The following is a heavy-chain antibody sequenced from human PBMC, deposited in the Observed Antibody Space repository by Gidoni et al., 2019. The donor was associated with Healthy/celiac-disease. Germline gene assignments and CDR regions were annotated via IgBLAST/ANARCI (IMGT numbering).Heavy chain of an antibody. J-gene: IGHJ6*02. Sequence: QVQLVQSGAEVKKHGSSVRVSCKAPGGTLSIYAISWVRQAPGPGLEWMGRIIPILGIAHYAQKFQGRVTITADKSTSTAYMELSSLRSEDTAVYYCILAAAGTWYYYYGMDVWGQGTTVTVSS. CDR3: ILAAAGTWYYYYGMDV. D-gene: IGHD6-13*01. CDR2: IIPILGIA. V-gene: IGHV1-69*04. CDR1: GGTLSIYA.